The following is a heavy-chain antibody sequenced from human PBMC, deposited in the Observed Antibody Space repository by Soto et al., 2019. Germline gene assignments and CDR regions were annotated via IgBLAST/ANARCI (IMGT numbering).Heavy chain of an antibody. CDR3: ARDQKYFRVTGNWFGP. D-gene: IGHD2-2*01. Sequence: QVPLVQSGTEMKRPGASVRVSCKASGYTFTDYGISWVRQAPGQGLEWMGWISGNNGATNYAQKFEGRVSMTLDTSTNTAYMEMRSLRSDDTATYYCARDQKYFRVTGNWFGPWGQGTLVSVAS. CDR1: GYTFTDYG. CDR2: ISGNNGAT. J-gene: IGHJ5*02. V-gene: IGHV1-18*04.